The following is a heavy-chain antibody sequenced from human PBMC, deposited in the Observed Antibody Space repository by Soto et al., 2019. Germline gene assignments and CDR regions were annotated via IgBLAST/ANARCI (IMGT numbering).Heavy chain of an antibody. D-gene: IGHD5-12*01. Sequence: VQLVESGGGLVQPGGSLRLSCAASGFTLSSYSMNWVRQAPGKGLDWVAYISRTSSAIYYADSVKGRFTISRDNANNSLFLQMNSLRDEDTAVYYCARDGGYSGYDIDYWGLGTLVTVSS. J-gene: IGHJ4*02. CDR3: ARDGGYSGYDIDY. CDR2: ISRTSSAI. CDR1: GFTLSSYS. V-gene: IGHV3-48*02.